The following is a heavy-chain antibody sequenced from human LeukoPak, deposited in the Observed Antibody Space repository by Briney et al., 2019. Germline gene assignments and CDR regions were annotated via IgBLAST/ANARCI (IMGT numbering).Heavy chain of an antibody. CDR3: ALKGRIAAADMDV. D-gene: IGHD6-13*01. V-gene: IGHV4-39*07. Sequence: SETLSLTGTVSGGSISSSSYYWGWIRQPPGKGLEWIGSIYYSGSTYYNPSLKSRVTISVDTSKNQFSLKLSSVTAADTAVYYCALKGRIAAADMDVWGKGTTVTVSS. J-gene: IGHJ6*03. CDR2: IYYSGST. CDR1: GGSISSSSYY.